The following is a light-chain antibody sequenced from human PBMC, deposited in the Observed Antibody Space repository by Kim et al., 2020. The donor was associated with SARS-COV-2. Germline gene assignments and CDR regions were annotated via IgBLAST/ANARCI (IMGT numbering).Light chain of an antibody. Sequence: GQTVTTSCTRSSGSIDDNYVQWYQQRPGGVPTPVIYEDDQRPSGVSDRFSGSIDNSSNSASLTISGLRTEDEADYYCQSYNRDNVIFGGGTQLTV. CDR2: EDD. J-gene: IGLJ2*01. CDR1: SGSIDDNY. CDR3: QSYNRDNVI. V-gene: IGLV6-57*03.